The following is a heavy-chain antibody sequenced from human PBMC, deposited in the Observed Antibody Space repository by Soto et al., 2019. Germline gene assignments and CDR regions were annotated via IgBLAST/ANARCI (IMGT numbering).Heavy chain of an antibody. V-gene: IGHV1-18*01. D-gene: IGHD3-22*01. CDR2: ISTYAGNT. Sequence: ASVKVSCKASGYTFTTYAISWVRQAPGQGLEWMGWISTYAGNTDYAQSLQGRVTMTTDTSTNTAYMDLRSLRSDDTAIYFCARGGYYDSSGSRNYHYYGMNVWGQGTTVTVSS. J-gene: IGHJ6*02. CDR1: GYTFTTYA. CDR3: ARGGYYDSSGSRNYHYYGMNV.